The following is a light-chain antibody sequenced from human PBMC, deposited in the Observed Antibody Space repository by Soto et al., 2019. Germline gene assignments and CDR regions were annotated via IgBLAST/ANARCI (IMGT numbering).Light chain of an antibody. CDR2: GAS. CDR3: QQYGTSPWA. V-gene: IGKV3-20*01. J-gene: IGKJ1*01. Sequence: EMVLTQSPGNLSLSPGERATLSCRASQSGRNSFLAWHQHKPGQAPGLLIYGASTRATGIPDRFRGRGSGTDFTLTLSGLEPEDLAVYYCQQYGTSPWALGPGTKVEIK. CDR1: QSGRNSF.